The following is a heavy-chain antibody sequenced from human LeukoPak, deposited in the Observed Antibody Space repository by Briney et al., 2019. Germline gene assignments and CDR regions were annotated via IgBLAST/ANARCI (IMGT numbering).Heavy chain of an antibody. CDR3: ARVTAIRVGHYYYYYYMDV. Sequence: SETLSLTCAVYGGSFSGYYWSWIRQPPGKGLEWIGEINHSGSTNYNPSLKSRVTISVDTSKNQFSLKLSSVTAADTAVYYCARVTAIRVGHYYYYYYMDVWGKGTTVTISS. CDR1: GGSFSGYY. CDR2: INHSGST. V-gene: IGHV4-34*01. J-gene: IGHJ6*03. D-gene: IGHD2-21*02.